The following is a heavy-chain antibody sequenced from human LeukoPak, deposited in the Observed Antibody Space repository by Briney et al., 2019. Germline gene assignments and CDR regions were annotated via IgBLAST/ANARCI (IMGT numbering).Heavy chain of an antibody. D-gene: IGHD5-12*01. Sequence: SVKVSCKASGGTFSSYAISWVRQAPGQGPEWMGRIIPILGIANYAQKFQGRVTITADKSTSTAYMELSSLRSEDTAVYYCARGVAMENYYYYGMDVWGQGTTVTVSS. CDR2: IIPILGIA. J-gene: IGHJ6*02. CDR3: ARGVAMENYYYYGMDV. V-gene: IGHV1-69*04. CDR1: GGTFSSYA.